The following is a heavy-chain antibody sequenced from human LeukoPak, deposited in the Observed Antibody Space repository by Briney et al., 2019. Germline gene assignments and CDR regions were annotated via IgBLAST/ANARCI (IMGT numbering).Heavy chain of an antibody. CDR1: GFTFSSYA. J-gene: IGHJ4*02. D-gene: IGHD5-24*01. CDR2: ISNSDGST. V-gene: IGHV3-23*01. Sequence: GGSLRLSCAASGFTFSSYAMNWVRQAPGKGLEWVSSISNSDGSTYYADFVKGRFTISGDNSKNTLHLQMNSLRAEDTAVYYCAKSLGVGGYTRYKGFDQWGQGTLVTVSS. CDR3: AKSLGVGGYTRYKGFDQ.